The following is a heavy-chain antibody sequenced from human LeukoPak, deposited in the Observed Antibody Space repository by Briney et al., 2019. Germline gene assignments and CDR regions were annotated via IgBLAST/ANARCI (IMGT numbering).Heavy chain of an antibody. J-gene: IGHJ6*03. CDR3: ARGGGSSPFYYYYYMDV. V-gene: IGHV4-59*01. Sequence: SETLSLTCTVSGGSISSYYWSWIRQPPGKGLEWIGYIYYSGSTNYNPYLKSRVTISVDTSKNQFSLKLSSVTAADTAVYYCARGGGSSPFYYYYYMDVWGKGTTVTISS. D-gene: IGHD6-13*01. CDR1: GGSISSYY. CDR2: IYYSGST.